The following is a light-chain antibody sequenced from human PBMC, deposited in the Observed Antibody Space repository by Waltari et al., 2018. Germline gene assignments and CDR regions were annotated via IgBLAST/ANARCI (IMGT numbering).Light chain of an antibody. Sequence: HSALTQPASVSGSPGQSIPIPCPGTSSDIGGSNYVSWYQQHPGEAPKLLIYDVTARPSGVSNRFSGSKSANTASLTISGLQAEDEANYYCSSYTSGSTLYVFGTGTKVSV. CDR3: SSYTSGSTLYV. CDR2: DVT. V-gene: IGLV2-14*03. J-gene: IGLJ1*01. CDR1: SSDIGGSNY.